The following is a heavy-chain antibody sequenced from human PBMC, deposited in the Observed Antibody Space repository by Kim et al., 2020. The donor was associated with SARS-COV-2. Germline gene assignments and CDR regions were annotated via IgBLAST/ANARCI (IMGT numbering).Heavy chain of an antibody. V-gene: IGHV4-34*01. Sequence: SETLSLTCAVYGGSFSGYYWSWIRQPPGKGLEWIGEINHSGSTNYNPSLKSRVTISVDTSKNQFSLKLSSVTAADTAVYYCARGGEELRTFDYWGQGTLVTVSS. CDR1: GGSFSGYY. J-gene: IGHJ4*02. CDR2: INHSGST. D-gene: IGHD3-10*01. CDR3: ARGGEELRTFDY.